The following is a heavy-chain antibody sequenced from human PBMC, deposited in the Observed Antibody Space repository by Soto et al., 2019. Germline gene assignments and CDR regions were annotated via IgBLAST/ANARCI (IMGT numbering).Heavy chain of an antibody. CDR3: ARRWGTYFDF. Sequence: QVQLQESRAGLVKPSETLSLTCTVSGDSISSYYWSWIRQPPGKGLEWIGYIYYSGSTDYDPSLKSRVTISVDTSKNQFSLKLSSVTAADTAVYYCARRWGTYFDFWGQGTLVTVSS. V-gene: IGHV4-59*01. J-gene: IGHJ4*02. CDR2: IYYSGST. D-gene: IGHD7-27*01. CDR1: GDSISSYY.